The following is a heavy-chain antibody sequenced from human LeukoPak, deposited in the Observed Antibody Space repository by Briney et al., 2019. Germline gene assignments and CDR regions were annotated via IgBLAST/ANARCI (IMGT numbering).Heavy chain of an antibody. J-gene: IGHJ3*02. CDR1: GFTFSNYN. CDR2: ISSSGNYI. Sequence: GGSLRLSCAASGFTFSNYNMNWVRXAPGKXLEWVSFISSSGNYIYYADSVKGRFTISRDNAKNSLYLQMNSLRAEDTAVYYCARDCSGGSCYSGGRAFDIWGQGTMVTVSS. D-gene: IGHD2-15*01. CDR3: ARDCSGGSCYSGGRAFDI. V-gene: IGHV3-21*01.